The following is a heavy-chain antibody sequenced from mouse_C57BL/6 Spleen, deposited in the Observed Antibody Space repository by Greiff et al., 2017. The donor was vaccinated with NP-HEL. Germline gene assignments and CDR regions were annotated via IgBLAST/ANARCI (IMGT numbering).Heavy chain of an antibody. Sequence: QVQLQQPGAELVKPGASVKMSCKASGYTFTSYWITWVKQRPGQGLEWIGDIYPGSGSTNYNEKFKSKATLTVDTSSSTAYMQLSSLTSEDSAVYYCARSKAPGGYYYGSSYAMDYWGQGTSVTVSS. CDR1: GYTFTSYW. J-gene: IGHJ4*01. V-gene: IGHV1-55*01. CDR3: ARSKAPGGYYYGSSYAMDY. D-gene: IGHD1-1*01. CDR2: IYPGSGST.